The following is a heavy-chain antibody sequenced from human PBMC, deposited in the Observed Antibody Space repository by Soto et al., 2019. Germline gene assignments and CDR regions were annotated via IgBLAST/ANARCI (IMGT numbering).Heavy chain of an antibody. Sequence: SETLSLTCTVSGGSISSYYWSWIRQPPGKGLEWIGYIYYSGSTNYNPSLKSRVTISRDKSKNTLYLQMNNLRAEDTAVYYCARFPRIALAAFDCWGQGTLVTVSS. V-gene: IGHV4-59*12. CDR1: GGSISSYY. J-gene: IGHJ4*02. CDR3: ARFPRIALAAFDC. CDR2: IYYSGST. D-gene: IGHD6-19*01.